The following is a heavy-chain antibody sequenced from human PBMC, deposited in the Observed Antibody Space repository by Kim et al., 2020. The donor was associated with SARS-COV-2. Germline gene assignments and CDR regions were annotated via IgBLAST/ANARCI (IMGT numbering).Heavy chain of an antibody. CDR2: IRSKAYGGTT. J-gene: IGHJ3*02. CDR1: GFTFGDYA. CDR3: TRDIDTAMVGDAFDI. V-gene: IGHV3-49*03. D-gene: IGHD5-18*01. Sequence: GGSLRLSCTASGFTFGDYAMSWFRQAPGKGLEWVGFIRSKAYGGTTEYAASVKGRFTISRDDSKSIAYLQMNSLKTEDTAVYYCTRDIDTAMVGDAFDIWGQGTMVTVSS.